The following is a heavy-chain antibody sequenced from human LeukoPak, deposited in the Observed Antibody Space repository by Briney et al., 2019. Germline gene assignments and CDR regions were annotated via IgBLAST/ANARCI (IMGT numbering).Heavy chain of an antibody. V-gene: IGHV3-7*01. CDR3: AREFPDSTATGPAFDF. CDR2: MRIDGSKK. J-gene: IGHJ3*01. D-gene: IGHD6-13*01. Sequence: GGSWGLSFEASGFGFIRHGMIWVGQAPGKELEWVANMRIDGSKKYYVDSVKGRFIVSRDNTMNSLYLQMNSLRAEDTAMYYCAREFPDSTATGPAFDFWGQGTMVTVSS. CDR1: GFGFIRHG.